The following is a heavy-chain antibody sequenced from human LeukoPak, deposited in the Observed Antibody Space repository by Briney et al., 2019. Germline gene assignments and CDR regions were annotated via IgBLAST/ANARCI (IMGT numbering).Heavy chain of an antibody. D-gene: IGHD3-10*01. CDR1: GYTFTSYG. Sequence: ASVKVSCKASGYTFTSYGISWVRQAPGQGLEWMGWISAYNGNTNYAQKLQGRVTMTTDTSTSTAYMELRSLRSDATAVYYCARDLYGSGSYYADYSDYWGQGSLVTVSS. CDR3: ARDLYGSGSYYADYSDY. J-gene: IGHJ4*02. CDR2: ISAYNGNT. V-gene: IGHV1-18*01.